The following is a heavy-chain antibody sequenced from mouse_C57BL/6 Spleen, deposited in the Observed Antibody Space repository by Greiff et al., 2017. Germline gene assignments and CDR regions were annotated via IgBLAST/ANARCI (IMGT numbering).Heavy chain of an antibody. Sequence: QVQLKQSGPGLVAPSQRLSIPCAVSGFSLTSYGVSWVRQPPGKGLEWLGVIWGDGSTNYHSALISRLSISKDNSKIQFFLKLNSLQTDNTATYYCAKLYQNQAWFAYWGQGTLVTVSA. D-gene: IGHD2-1*01. CDR1: GFSLTSYG. V-gene: IGHV2-3*01. CDR3: AKLYQNQAWFAY. CDR2: IWGDGST. J-gene: IGHJ3*01.